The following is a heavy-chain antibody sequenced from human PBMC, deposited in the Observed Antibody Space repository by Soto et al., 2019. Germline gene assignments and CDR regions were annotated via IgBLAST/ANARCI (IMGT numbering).Heavy chain of an antibody. Sequence: QVRLKESGPGLVKPSGTLSLTCAVSGGSVSSSSFWSWVLQAPRKGLEGIGEIYHSGTFNYNPSLTNRVSASVDASRNQVTLTLNSVTAADTAIYYCVRSVPAATWAYNGMDVWGQGTTVTVSS. CDR2: IYHSGTF. CDR1: GGSVSSSSF. J-gene: IGHJ6*02. V-gene: IGHV4-4*02. CDR3: VRSVPAATWAYNGMDV. D-gene: IGHD2-2*01.